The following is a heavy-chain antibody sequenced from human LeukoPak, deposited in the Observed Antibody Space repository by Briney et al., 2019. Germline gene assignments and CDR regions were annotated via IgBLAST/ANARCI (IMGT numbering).Heavy chain of an antibody. CDR2: ISSSSSTI. Sequence: PGGSLRLSCAASGFTFSSYSMNWVRQAPGKGLEWVSSISSSSSTIYYADSVKGRFTISRDNAKNSLYLQMNSLRAEDTAVYYCASLVPYGVWTYFDYWGQGTLVTVSS. J-gene: IGHJ4*02. CDR1: GFTFSSYS. CDR3: ASLVPYGVWTYFDY. V-gene: IGHV3-48*01. D-gene: IGHD2-8*01.